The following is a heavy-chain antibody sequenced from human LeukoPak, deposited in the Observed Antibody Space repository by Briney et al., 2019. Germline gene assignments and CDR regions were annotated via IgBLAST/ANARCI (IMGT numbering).Heavy chain of an antibody. CDR1: GGSISSYY. J-gene: IGHJ4*02. V-gene: IGHV4-59*01. Sequence: TSETLSLTCAVSGGSISSYYWSWIRQPPGKGLEWIAYIYYSGRTHHNPSHKSRVNISVDTSKNQFSLKLSSVTAADTAVYYCARYVWGSYPTFEDYWGQGTLVTVSS. CDR3: ARYVWGSYPTFEDY. CDR2: IYYSGRT. D-gene: IGHD3-16*02.